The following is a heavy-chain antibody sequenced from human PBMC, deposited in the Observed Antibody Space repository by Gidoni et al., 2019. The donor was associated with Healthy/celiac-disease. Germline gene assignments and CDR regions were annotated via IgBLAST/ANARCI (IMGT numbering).Heavy chain of an antibody. CDR1: GYTFTSSG. CDR3: ARSYYDILTGYPLYWYFDL. D-gene: IGHD3-9*01. Sequence: VQLVQSGAEVKKPGASVKVSCKASGYTFTSSGISWVRQAPGQGLEWMGWISAYNGNTNYAQKLQGRVTMTTDTSTSTAYMELRSLRSDDTAVYYCARSYYDILTGYPLYWYFDLWGRGTLVTVSS. J-gene: IGHJ2*01. CDR2: ISAYNGNT. V-gene: IGHV1-18*01.